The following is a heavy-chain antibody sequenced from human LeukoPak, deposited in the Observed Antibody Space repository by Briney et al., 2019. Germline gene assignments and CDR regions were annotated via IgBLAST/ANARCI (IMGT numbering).Heavy chain of an antibody. CDR1: GFTFSSYG. CDR3: AKNGDRGAYCSGGSCYPYYYYYMDV. V-gene: IGHV3-23*01. Sequence: GGSLRLSCAASGFTFSSYGMHWVRQAPGKGLEWVSAISGTGGTTYYADSVKGRFTISRDNSKNTLYLQMNSLRAEDTAVYYCAKNGDRGAYCSGGSCYPYYYYYMDVWGKGTTVTISS. J-gene: IGHJ6*03. D-gene: IGHD2-15*01. CDR2: ISGTGGTT.